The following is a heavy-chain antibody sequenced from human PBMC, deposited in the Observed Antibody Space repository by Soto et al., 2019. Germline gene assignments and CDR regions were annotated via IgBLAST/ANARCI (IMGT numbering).Heavy chain of an antibody. D-gene: IGHD4-17*01. CDR3: ASSVTTPYRLYYFDY. CDR1: VGTFSSYA. J-gene: IGHJ4*02. Sequence: QVQLVQSGAEVKKPGSSVKVSCKASVGTFSSYAISWVRQAPGQGLEWMGGIIPIFGTANYAQKFQGRVTITADERTSTAYMELSSLRSEDTAVYYCASSVTTPYRLYYFDYWGQGTLVTVSS. CDR2: IIPIFGTA. V-gene: IGHV1-69*12.